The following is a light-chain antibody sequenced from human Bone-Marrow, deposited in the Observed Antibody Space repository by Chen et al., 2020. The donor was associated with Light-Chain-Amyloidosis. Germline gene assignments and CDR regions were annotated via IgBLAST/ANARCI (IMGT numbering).Light chain of an antibody. CDR3: QVWDRSSDRPV. CDR2: DDS. CDR1: NIGATS. J-gene: IGLJ3*02. Sequence: SYLLTQPSSVSVAPGQTPTISCGGNNIGATSVHWYQQTPGQVPLQVVYDDSDRPSGIPERLSGSNSGNTATLTISRVEAGDEADYYCQVWDRSSDRPVFGGGTKLTVL. V-gene: IGLV3-21*02.